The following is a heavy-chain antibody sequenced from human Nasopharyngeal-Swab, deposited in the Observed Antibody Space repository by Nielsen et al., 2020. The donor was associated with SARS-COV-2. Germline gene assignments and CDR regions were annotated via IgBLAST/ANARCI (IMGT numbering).Heavy chain of an antibody. J-gene: IGHJ3*02. V-gene: IGHV4-61*02. Sequence: LRLSCTVSGDSTSSGSYYWSWIRQPAGKGLEWIGRFYTTGSTDDNPSLKSRVTISVDTSKNQFSLKLTSVTAADTAVYYCARSYCDSTRCANAFAIWGHGTMVTVSS. CDR2: FYTTGST. CDR1: GDSTSSGSYY. D-gene: IGHD2-2*01. CDR3: ARSYCDSTRCANAFAI.